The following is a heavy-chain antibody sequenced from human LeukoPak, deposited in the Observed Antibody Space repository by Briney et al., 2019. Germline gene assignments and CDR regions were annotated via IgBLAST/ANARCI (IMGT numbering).Heavy chain of an antibody. CDR3: ARRQLNLDP. CDR2: ISTSGTAI. V-gene: IGHV3-11*01. CDR1: GFTFSDYY. Sequence: GGSLRLSCAASGFTFSDYYMSWIRQAPGKGLERVSYISTSGTAIYYADSVKGRFTISRDNAKNSLYLQMNSLRAEDTAVYYCARRQLNLDPWGQGTLVTVSS. D-gene: IGHD1-1*01. J-gene: IGHJ5*02.